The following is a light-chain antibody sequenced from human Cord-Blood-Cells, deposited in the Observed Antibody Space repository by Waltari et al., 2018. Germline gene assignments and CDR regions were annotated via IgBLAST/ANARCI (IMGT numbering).Light chain of an antibody. V-gene: IGKV2-29*01. Sequence: DILMTQTPPSLSVTPGQPASISCKSSQSLLHSDGKTYLYWYLQKPGQSPQLWIYEVSGRLSGVPDRFSGRGSGTDFTLKISRGEAKDVRVNSSMKGIHIPETFGQGTKVEIK. CDR2: EVS. J-gene: IGKJ1*01. CDR3: MKGIHIPET. CDR1: QSLLHSDGKTY.